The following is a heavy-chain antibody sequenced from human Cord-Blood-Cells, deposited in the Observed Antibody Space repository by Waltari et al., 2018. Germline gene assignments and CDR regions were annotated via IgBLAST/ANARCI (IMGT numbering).Heavy chain of an antibody. CDR2: ISYDGSNK. D-gene: IGHD3-10*01. CDR1: GFTFSSYA. Sequence: QVQLVESGGGVVQPGRSLRLSCAASGFTFSSYAMHWFRQAPGKGLEWVAVISYDGSNKYYADSVKGRFTISRDNSKNTLYLQMNSLRAEDTAVYYCARELLLWFGEFDYWGQGTLVTVSS. CDR3: ARELLLWFGEFDY. J-gene: IGHJ4*02. V-gene: IGHV3-30*04.